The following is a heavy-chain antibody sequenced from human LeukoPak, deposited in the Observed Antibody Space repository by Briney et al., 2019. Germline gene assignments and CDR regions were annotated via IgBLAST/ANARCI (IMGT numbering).Heavy chain of an antibody. J-gene: IGHJ4*02. CDR2: ISSSSSTI. CDR3: ARDRHRDCSSTSCPPGFDY. Sequence: GGSLRFSCAASGFTFSSYSMIWVCQAPGKGLEWVSYISSSSSTIYYADSVKGRFTISRDNAKNSLYLQMNSLRAEDTAVYYCARDRHRDCSSTSCPPGFDYWGQGTLVTVSS. CDR1: GFTFSSYS. V-gene: IGHV3-48*04. D-gene: IGHD2-2*01.